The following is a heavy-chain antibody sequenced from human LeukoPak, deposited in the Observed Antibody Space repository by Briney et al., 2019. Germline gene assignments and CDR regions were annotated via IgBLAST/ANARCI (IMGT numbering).Heavy chain of an antibody. CDR1: GFTFSAYA. Sequence: PGGSLRLSCTASGFTFSAYAMMWVRQAPGKGPEWISAIRGGGGSAFYADSVKGRFTISRDNSKYTLFLPMNSLRAEDTAVYYCARDPNGDYIGAFDMWGPGTMVTVSS. V-gene: IGHV3-23*01. D-gene: IGHD4-17*01. CDR3: ARDPNGDYIGAFDM. CDR2: IRGGGGSA. J-gene: IGHJ3*02.